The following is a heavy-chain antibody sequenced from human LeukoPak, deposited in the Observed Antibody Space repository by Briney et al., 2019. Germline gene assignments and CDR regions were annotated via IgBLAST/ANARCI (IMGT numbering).Heavy chain of an antibody. CDR2: MNPNNGNT. V-gene: IGHV1-8*01. D-gene: IGHD3-10*01. CDR3: VRDGEGVAISVNYWFDP. J-gene: IGHJ5*02. Sequence: ASVKVSCKASGFTFTSYDINWVRQASGQGLEWMGWMNPNNGNTGYAQRFQGRVTMTRDTSISTAYMELRGLRSEDTAVYYCVRDGEGVAISVNYWFDPWGQGTLVTVSS. CDR1: GFTFTSYD.